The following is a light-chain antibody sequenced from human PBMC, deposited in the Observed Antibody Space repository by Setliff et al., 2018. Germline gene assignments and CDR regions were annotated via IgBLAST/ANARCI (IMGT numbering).Light chain of an antibody. V-gene: IGLV2-14*03. CDR2: DVT. Sequence: QSALTQPASVSGSPGQSITISCTGSSSDVGGYDYVSWYQHHPGRAPKFMIYDVTKRPSGVSNRFSGSKSGNTASLTISGLQAEDEADYYCFSYTSSSSYVFGSGTKVT. J-gene: IGLJ1*01. CDR1: SSDVGGYDY. CDR3: FSYTSSSSYV.